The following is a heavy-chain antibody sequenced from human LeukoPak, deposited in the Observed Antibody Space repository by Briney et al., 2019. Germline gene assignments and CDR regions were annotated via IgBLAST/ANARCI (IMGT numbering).Heavy chain of an antibody. Sequence: GGNLRLYCAASGSTFSNAWMSWLRQAPGKGLKWVGRINSKTAGWTTDYAAPVKVRFTISRDDSKNTMYPQMNSLKSDDTAVYYCTRHPGEYQLQSQYYYYGMDVWGQGTTVTVSS. D-gene: IGHD2-2*01. J-gene: IGHJ6*02. CDR1: GSTFSNAW. CDR3: TRHPGEYQLQSQYYYYGMDV. CDR2: INSKTAGWTT. V-gene: IGHV3-15*01.